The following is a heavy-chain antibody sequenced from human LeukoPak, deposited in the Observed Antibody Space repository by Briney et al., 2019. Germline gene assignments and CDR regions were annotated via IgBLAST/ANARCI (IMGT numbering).Heavy chain of an antibody. CDR1: GFTFDDYG. CDR3: AELGITMIGXV. D-gene: IGHD3-10*02. CDR2: INWKGGST. J-gene: IGHJ6*03. Sequence: GGSLRLSCAASGFTFDDYGISWVRQAPGKGLEWVSGINWKGGSTGYADSVKGRFTISRDNAKNSLYLQMNSLRAEDTAVYYCAELGITMIGXVWGXGTTVTISS. V-gene: IGHV3-20*04.